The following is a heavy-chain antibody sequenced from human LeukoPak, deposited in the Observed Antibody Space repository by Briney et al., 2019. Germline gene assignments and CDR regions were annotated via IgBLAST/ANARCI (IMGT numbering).Heavy chain of an antibody. CDR1: GGTFSSYA. D-gene: IGHD5-12*01. CDR2: IIPILGIA. J-gene: IGHJ3*02. CDR3: ARDLYSGHEGNALDT. V-gene: IGHV1-69*04. Sequence: SVKLSCKASGGTFSSYAITWVRQPPGQGLEWMGRIIPILGIANYAQKFQGRVTLIADKSTSTAYMELSSLRSEDTAVYYCARDLYSGHEGNALDTWGRERMLTVSS.